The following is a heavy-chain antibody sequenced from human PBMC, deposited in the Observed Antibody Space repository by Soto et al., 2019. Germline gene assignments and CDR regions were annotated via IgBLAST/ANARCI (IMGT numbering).Heavy chain of an antibody. J-gene: IGHJ4*02. Sequence: QLQLQESGPGLVKPSETLSLTCTVSGGSISSSSYYWGWIRQPPGKGLEWIGSIYYSGSTYYNPSLKSRVTLSVDTSKNQFSLKLSSVTAADTAVYYCASLVVVAATINDWGQGTLVTVSS. CDR3: ASLVVVAATIND. CDR2: IYYSGST. CDR1: GGSISSSSYY. D-gene: IGHD2-15*01. V-gene: IGHV4-39*01.